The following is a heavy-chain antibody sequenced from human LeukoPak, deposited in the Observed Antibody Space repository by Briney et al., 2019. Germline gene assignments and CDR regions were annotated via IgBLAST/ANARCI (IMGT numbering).Heavy chain of an antibody. J-gene: IGHJ4*02. Sequence: SETLSLTCTVSGGSISSYYWSWIRQPAGKGLEWIGRIYTSGSTNYNPSLKSRVTMSVDTSKNQFSLKLSSVTAADTAVYYCARGPIVGPWAYFDYWGQGTLVTVSS. CDR3: ARGPIVGPWAYFDY. D-gene: IGHD1-26*01. V-gene: IGHV4-4*07. CDR2: IYTSGST. CDR1: GGSISSYY.